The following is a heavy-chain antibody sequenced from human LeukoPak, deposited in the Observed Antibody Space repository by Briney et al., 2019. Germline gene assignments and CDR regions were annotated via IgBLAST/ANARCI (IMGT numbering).Heavy chain of an antibody. V-gene: IGHV4-61*02. CDR1: GGSISSGSYY. Sequence: PSETLSLTCTVSGGSISSGSYYWSWIRQPAGKGLEWIGRIYTSGSTNYNPSLKSRVTMSVDTSKNQFSLKLSSVTAADTAVYYCATEPSYSSGWWFDYWGQGTLVTVSS. D-gene: IGHD6-19*01. CDR2: IYTSGST. CDR3: ATEPSYSSGWWFDY. J-gene: IGHJ4*02.